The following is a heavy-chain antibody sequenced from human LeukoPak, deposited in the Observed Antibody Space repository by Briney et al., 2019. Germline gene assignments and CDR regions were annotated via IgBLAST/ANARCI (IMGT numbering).Heavy chain of an antibody. V-gene: IGHV1-46*01. CDR2: INPSGGST. CDR1: GYTFTGYY. CDR3: ARDRRCSGGSCYKTFDY. D-gene: IGHD2-15*01. Sequence: EASVKVSCKASGYTFTGYYMHWVRQAPGQGLEWMGIINPSGGSTSYAQKFQGRVTMTRDMSTSTVYMELSSLRSEDTAVYYCARDRRCSGGSCYKTFDYWGQGTLVTVSS. J-gene: IGHJ4*02.